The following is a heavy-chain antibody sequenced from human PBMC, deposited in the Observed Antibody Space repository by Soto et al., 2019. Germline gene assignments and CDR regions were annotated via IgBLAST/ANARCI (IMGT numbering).Heavy chain of an antibody. CDR3: ARGTLLTRITGTTGGIGY. CDR2: INPNSGGT. J-gene: IGHJ4*02. V-gene: IGHV1-2*02. CDR1: GHTFTGYY. Sequence: ASVKVSCKASGHTFTGYYMHWVRQAPGQGLEWMGWINPNSGGTNYAQKFQGRVTMTRDTSISTAYMELSRLRSDDTAVYYCARGTLLTRITGTTGGIGYWGQGTLVTVSS. D-gene: IGHD1-20*01.